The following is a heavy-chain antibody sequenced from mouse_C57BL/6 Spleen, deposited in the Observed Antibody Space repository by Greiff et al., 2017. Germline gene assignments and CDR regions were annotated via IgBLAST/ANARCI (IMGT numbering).Heavy chain of an antibody. CDR3: ARLLPWYFDG. Sequence: VQLQQSGAELARPGASVKLSCKASGYTFTSYGISWVKQRPGQGLEWIGEIYPRSGNTYYNEKFKGKATLTADKSSSTAYMELRSLTSEDSAVYFCARLLPWYFDGWGTGTTVTVSS. V-gene: IGHV1-81*01. CDR2: IYPRSGNT. D-gene: IGHD1-1*01. CDR1: GYTFTSYG. J-gene: IGHJ1*03.